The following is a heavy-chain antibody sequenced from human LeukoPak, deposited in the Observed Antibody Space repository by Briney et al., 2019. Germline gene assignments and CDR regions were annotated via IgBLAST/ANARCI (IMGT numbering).Heavy chain of an antibody. J-gene: IGHJ3*02. CDR1: GFTFSDYY. Sequence: KPGGSLRLSCAASGFTFSDYYMSWIRQAPGKGLEWVSYISSSGSTIYYADSVKGRFTISRDNSKNTLYLQMNSLRVEDTAVYYCAKSWNYYDSSGDDALDIWGQGTMVTVSS. V-gene: IGHV3-11*01. CDR3: AKSWNYYDSSGDDALDI. D-gene: IGHD3-22*01. CDR2: ISSSGSTI.